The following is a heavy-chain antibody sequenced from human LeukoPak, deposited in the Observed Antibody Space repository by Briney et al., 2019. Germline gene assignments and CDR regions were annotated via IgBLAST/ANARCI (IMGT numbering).Heavy chain of an antibody. V-gene: IGHV1-69*05. Sequence: SVKVSCKASGGTFSSYAISWVRQAPGQGLEWMGGIIPIFGTANYAQKFQGRVTITTDGSTSTAYMELSSLRSEDTAVYYCASHSGITMIVVVTYAFDIWGQGTMVTVSS. CDR3: ASHSGITMIVVVTYAFDI. CDR1: GGTFSSYA. CDR2: IIPIFGTA. J-gene: IGHJ3*02. D-gene: IGHD3-22*01.